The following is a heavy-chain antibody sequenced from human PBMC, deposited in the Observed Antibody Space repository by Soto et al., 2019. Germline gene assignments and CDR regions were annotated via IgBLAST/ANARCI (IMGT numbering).Heavy chain of an antibody. J-gene: IGHJ4*02. CDR1: GASITSGAYY. CDR2: FYYSGST. V-gene: IGHV4-61*08. CDR3: ARGALTTYFDY. Sequence: PSETLSLTCTVSGASITSGAYYWTWVRQHPVKGLEWIGYFYYSGSTNYNPSLKSRVTISVDTSKNQFSLKLSSVTAADTAVYYCARGALTTYFDYWGQGTLVTVSS.